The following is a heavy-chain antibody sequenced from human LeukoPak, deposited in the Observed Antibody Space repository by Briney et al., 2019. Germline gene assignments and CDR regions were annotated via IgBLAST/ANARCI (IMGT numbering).Heavy chain of an antibody. J-gene: IGHJ4*02. CDR1: GGSISSSNW. Sequence: SETLSLTCAVSGGSISSSNWWSWVRQPPGKGLEWIGEIYHSGSTNYNPSLKSRVTISVDTSKNQFSLKLSSVTAADTAVYYCARHSGYCSGGSCHSRFDYLGQGTLVNVSS. CDR2: IYHSGST. V-gene: IGHV4-4*02. D-gene: IGHD2-15*01. CDR3: ARHSGYCSGGSCHSRFDY.